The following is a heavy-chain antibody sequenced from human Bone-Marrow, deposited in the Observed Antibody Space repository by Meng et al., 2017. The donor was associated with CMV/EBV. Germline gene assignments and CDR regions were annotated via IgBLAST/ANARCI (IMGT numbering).Heavy chain of an antibody. Sequence: ASVKVSCKASGYTFTSYYIHWVRQAPGQGLEWLGWINPNSGGTNYAQKFQGRVTMTRDTSTSTVYMELSSLRSEDSAVYYCARDDNGDNDAAFDIWGQGTRVTVSS. CDR1: GYTFTSYY. J-gene: IGHJ3*02. D-gene: IGHD4-17*01. CDR3: ARDDNGDNDAAFDI. CDR2: INPNSGGT. V-gene: IGHV1-2*02.